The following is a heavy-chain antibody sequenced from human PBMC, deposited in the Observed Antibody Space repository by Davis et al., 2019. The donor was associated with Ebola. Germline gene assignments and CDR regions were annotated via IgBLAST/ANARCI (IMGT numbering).Heavy chain of an antibody. CDR2: ISSSGSTI. CDR1: GFTFSDYY. Sequence: GESLKISCAASGFTFSDYYMSWIRQAPGKGLEWVSYISSSGSTIYYADSVKGRFTISRDNAKNSLYLQMNSLRAEDTAVYYCARYYYDSSAYRFDPWGQGTLVTVSS. J-gene: IGHJ5*02. CDR3: ARYYYDSSAYRFDP. D-gene: IGHD3-22*01. V-gene: IGHV3-11*01.